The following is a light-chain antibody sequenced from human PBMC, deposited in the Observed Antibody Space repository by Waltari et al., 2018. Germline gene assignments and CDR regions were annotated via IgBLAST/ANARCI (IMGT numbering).Light chain of an antibody. CDR2: ENY. V-gene: IGLV1-51*02. CDR3: GTWDSSLSGAV. Sequence: QSGLTQPPSLSAAPGQKVTISCSGTSSNIGNNYVAWYQQIPGTVPKLLIYENYKRPSGIPDRFSGSRSGTSATLVITGLLTGDEADYYCGTWDSSLSGAVFGGDTHLTVL. CDR1: SSNIGNNY. J-gene: IGLJ7*01.